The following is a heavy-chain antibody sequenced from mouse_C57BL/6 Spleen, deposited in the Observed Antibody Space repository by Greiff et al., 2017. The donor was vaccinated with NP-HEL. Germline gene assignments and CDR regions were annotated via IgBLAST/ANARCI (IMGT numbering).Heavy chain of an antibody. Sequence: VQLKESGPELVKPGASVKIPCKASGYTFTDYNMDWVKQSHGKSLEWIGDINPNNGGTIYNQKFKGKATLTVDKSSSTAYMEHRSLTSEDTAVYYCARPLDWYFDVWGTGTTVTVSS. CDR1: GYTFTDYN. V-gene: IGHV1-18*01. CDR3: ARPLDWYFDV. J-gene: IGHJ1*03. CDR2: INPNNGGT.